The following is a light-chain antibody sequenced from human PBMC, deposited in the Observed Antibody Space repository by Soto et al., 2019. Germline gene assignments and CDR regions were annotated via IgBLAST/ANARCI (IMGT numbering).Light chain of an antibody. CDR3: QQTYSGPLT. Sequence: DIQMTQSPSSVSASVGDRVTITRRASQDVSYWVAWYKLKPGKAPKVRIYTAYRLQSGGPSRFSGIGSGTDFTLSISSLQPEDFATYYCQQTYSGPLTFGGGTKVDI. CDR1: QDVSYW. J-gene: IGKJ4*01. V-gene: IGKV1-12*01. CDR2: TAY.